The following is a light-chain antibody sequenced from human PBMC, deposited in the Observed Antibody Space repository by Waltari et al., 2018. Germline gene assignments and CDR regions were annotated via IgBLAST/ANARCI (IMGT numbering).Light chain of an antibody. V-gene: IGLV1-40*01. CDR2: RDD. CDR1: SSNIGAGYD. CDR3: QSFDRDLNAVL. J-gene: IGLJ2*01. Sequence: QSVLTQPPSVSAAPGQSVTISCPGSSSNIGAGYDVLWYQQIPGSAPKVLIYRDDNRPSGVPGRFSGSKSGTSASLSVTGLHVEDEADYFCQSFDRDLNAVLFGGGTKLTVL.